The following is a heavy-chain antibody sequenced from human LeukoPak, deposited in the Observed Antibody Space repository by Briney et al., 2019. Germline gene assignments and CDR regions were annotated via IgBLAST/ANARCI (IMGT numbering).Heavy chain of an antibody. Sequence: TSETLSLTCTVSGGSISSYYWNWIRQPAGKGLEWIGYIYYSGSTNYNPSLKSRVTISVDTSKNQFSLNLTSVTAADTAVYYCARFTPQGYGWGGYNRFDPWGQGTLVTVSS. D-gene: IGHD3-16*01. J-gene: IGHJ5*02. CDR1: GGSISSYY. CDR2: IYYSGST. V-gene: IGHV4-59*01. CDR3: ARFTPQGYGWGGYNRFDP.